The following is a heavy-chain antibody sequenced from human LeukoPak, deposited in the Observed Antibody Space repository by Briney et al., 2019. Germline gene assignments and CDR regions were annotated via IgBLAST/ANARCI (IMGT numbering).Heavy chain of an antibody. CDR2: ISSSGSTI. CDR1: GFTFSDYY. CDR3: ARDPQLDAFDI. D-gene: IGHD6-6*01. V-gene: IGHV3-11*04. J-gene: IGHJ3*02. Sequence: EGSLRLSCAASGFTFSDYYMSWIRQAPGKGLEWVSYISSSGSTIYYADSVKGRFTISRDNAKNSLYLQMNSLRAEDTAVYYCARDPQLDAFDIWGQGTMVTVSS.